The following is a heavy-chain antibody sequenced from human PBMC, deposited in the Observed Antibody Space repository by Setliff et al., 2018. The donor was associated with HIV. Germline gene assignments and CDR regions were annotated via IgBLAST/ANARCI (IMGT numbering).Heavy chain of an antibody. CDR2: IIPIFSTS. CDR3: ARDRLHYYDSSVYYYGAPFDI. V-gene: IGHV1-69*13. Sequence: SVKVSCKASGSTFTSYAINWVRQAHGQGLEWMGGIIPIFSTSNYAQRFQGRVTITADESTSTVYMELRSLRSEDTAVYYCARDRLHYYDSSVYYYGAPFDIWGQGTMVTVSS. J-gene: IGHJ3*02. D-gene: IGHD3-22*01. CDR1: GSTFTSYA.